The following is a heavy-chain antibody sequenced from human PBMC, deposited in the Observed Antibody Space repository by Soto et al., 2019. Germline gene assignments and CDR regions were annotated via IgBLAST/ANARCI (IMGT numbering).Heavy chain of an antibody. CDR3: ARDFMSRSSSRCFDT. D-gene: IGHD6-6*01. V-gene: IGHV1-18*04. Sequence: ASVKVSCKASGYTFTSYGISWVRQAPGQGLEWMGWISAYNGNTNYAQKLQGRVTMTTDTSTSTAYMELRSLRSDDTAVYYCARDFMSRSSSRCFDTWGQGTLVTVSS. CDR1: GYTFTSYG. J-gene: IGHJ5*02. CDR2: ISAYNGNT.